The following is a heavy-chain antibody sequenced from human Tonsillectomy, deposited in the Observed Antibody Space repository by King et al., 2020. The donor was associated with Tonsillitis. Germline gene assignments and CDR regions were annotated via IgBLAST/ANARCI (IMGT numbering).Heavy chain of an antibody. Sequence: QLVQSGAEVKKPGSSVKVSCKASGGTFSSYAISWVRQAPGQGLEWMGGIIPILGTANYAQKFQGRVTITADESTSTAYMELSSLRSDDTAVYYCARGVAAAGTADAFDVWGHGTMVSVSS. CDR2: IIPILGTA. CDR3: ARGVAAAGTADAFDV. CDR1: GGTFSSYA. V-gene: IGHV1-69*11. D-gene: IGHD6-13*01. J-gene: IGHJ3*01.